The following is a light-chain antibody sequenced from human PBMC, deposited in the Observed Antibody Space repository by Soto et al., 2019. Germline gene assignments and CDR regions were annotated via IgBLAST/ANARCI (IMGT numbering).Light chain of an antibody. CDR3: SSYTSSSTQV. J-gene: IGLJ1*01. CDR1: SSDVGGYNF. Sequence: QSALTQPASVSGSPGQSITISCTGTSSDVGGYNFVSWYQQHPGKVPKLMIFDVNSRPSGVSDRFSGSKSGNTASLTISGLHAEDEGDYYCSSYTSSSTQVFGSGTKVTVL. CDR2: DVN. V-gene: IGLV2-14*03.